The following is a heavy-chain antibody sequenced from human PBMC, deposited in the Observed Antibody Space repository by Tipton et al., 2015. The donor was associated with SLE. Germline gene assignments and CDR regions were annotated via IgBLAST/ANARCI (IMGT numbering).Heavy chain of an antibody. J-gene: IGHJ5*02. D-gene: IGHD6-13*01. V-gene: IGHV4-59*12. CDR2: IYYSGST. CDR1: GGSFSDYY. CDR3: ARGNSSSWGRWFDP. Sequence: TLSLTCAVYGGSFSDYYWSWIRQPPGKGLEWIGYIYYSGSTNYNPSLKSRVTISVDTSKNQFSLKLSSVTAADTAVYYCARGNSSSWGRWFDPWGQGTLVTVSS.